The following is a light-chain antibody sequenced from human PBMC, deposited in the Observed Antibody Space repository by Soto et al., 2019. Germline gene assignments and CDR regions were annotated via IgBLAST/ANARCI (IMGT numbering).Light chain of an antibody. CDR1: QSVSSY. CDR2: DAS. V-gene: IGKV3-11*01. CDR3: QQRSNWPPT. J-gene: IGKJ5*01. Sequence: EIVLTQSPATLSLSPGARATLSCKASQSVSSYLAWYQQKPGQAPRLLIYDASNRATGIPARFSGSGSGTDFTLTISSLEPEDFAVYYCQQRSNWPPTFGQGTRLEIK.